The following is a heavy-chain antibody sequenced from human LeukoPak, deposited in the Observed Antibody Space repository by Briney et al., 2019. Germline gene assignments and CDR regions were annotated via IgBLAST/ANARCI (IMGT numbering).Heavy chain of an antibody. D-gene: IGHD3-22*01. Sequence: PGESLKISCKGSGYSFTSYWIGWVRQMPGKGLEWMGIIYPGDSDTRYSPSFQGQVTISADKSISTAYLQWSSLKASDTAMYYCARHSYDSSGYYPLFVYWGQGTLVTVSS. J-gene: IGHJ4*02. V-gene: IGHV5-51*01. CDR3: ARHSYDSSGYYPLFVY. CDR1: GYSFTSYW. CDR2: IYPGDSDT.